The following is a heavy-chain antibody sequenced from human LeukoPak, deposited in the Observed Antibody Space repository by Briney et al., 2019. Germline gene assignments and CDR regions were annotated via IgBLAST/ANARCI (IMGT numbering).Heavy chain of an antibody. D-gene: IGHD1-14*01. CDR1: GFTFSSYW. CDR2: IYTDGSST. CDR3: ARGASNRFDY. J-gene: IGHJ4*02. V-gene: IGHV3-74*01. Sequence: GGSLRLSCAASGFTFSSYWMHWVRQAPGKGLVWVSRIYTDGSSTNYADSVKGRFTISRDNAKNMLYLQMNSLRGEDTAVYYCARGASNRFDYWGQGTLVTVSS.